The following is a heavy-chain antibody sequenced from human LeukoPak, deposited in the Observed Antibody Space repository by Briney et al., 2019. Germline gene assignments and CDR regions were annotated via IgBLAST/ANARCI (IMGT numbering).Heavy chain of an antibody. Sequence: GRSLRLSCAASGFTFSSYAMHWVRQAPGKGLEWVAVISYDGSNTYYADSVKGRFTISRDNSKNTLYLQMNSLRAEDTAVYYCARDPQDIVVVVAAKGGYYYGMDVWGQGTTVTVSS. D-gene: IGHD2-15*01. J-gene: IGHJ6*02. CDR2: ISYDGSNT. CDR3: ARDPQDIVVVVAAKGGYYYGMDV. CDR1: GFTFSSYA. V-gene: IGHV3-30-3*01.